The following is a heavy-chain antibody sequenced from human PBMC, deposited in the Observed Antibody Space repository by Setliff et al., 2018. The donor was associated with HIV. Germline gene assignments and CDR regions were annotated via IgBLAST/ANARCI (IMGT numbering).Heavy chain of an antibody. CDR1: GFTFNYHA. CDR3: AKDYTPTFWEYNWFDV. J-gene: IGHJ5*02. Sequence: GSLRLSCAASGFTFNYHAMTWVRQAPGKGLEWVSGISGSGDSTFHAHSVKGRFTISRDNSRDTLYLEMNNLRAEDTALYYCAKDYTPTFWEYNWFDVWGQGTQVTISS. CDR2: ISGSGDST. D-gene: IGHD3-16*01. V-gene: IGHV3-23*01.